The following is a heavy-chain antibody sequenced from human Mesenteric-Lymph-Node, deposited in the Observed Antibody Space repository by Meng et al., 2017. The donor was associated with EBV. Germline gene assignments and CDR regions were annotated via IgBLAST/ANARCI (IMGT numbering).Heavy chain of an antibody. CDR1: GFIVSGHY. CDR3: VRGPWNN. D-gene: IGHD1/OR15-1a*01. CDR2: IYTDGST. Sequence: EVQWLESGGGLIHPGGSLRLSCAASGFIVSGHYMSWVRQAPGKGLEWVSVIYTDGSTYYADSVKGRFTISRDNSKNTLFIQMNNLRVDDTAVYYCVRGPWNNWGQGTLVTVSS. V-gene: IGHV3-53*01. J-gene: IGHJ4*02.